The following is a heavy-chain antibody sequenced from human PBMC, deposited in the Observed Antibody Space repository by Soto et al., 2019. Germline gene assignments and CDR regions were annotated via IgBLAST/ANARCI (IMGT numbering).Heavy chain of an antibody. CDR1: GGIFTNYA. Sequence: QVQVVQSGAEVKKPGSSVKVSCKVSGGIFTNYAISWVRQAPGQGLEWLGGVIPLFDTAYYAQIFRGRLRISADGATTTTYMELSGLTSADTAVYFCATGGHNDGYNFYHGMDVWGQGTTVTVS. CDR3: ATGGHNDGYNFYHGMDV. V-gene: IGHV1-69*01. J-gene: IGHJ6*02. CDR2: VIPLFDTA. D-gene: IGHD5-18*01.